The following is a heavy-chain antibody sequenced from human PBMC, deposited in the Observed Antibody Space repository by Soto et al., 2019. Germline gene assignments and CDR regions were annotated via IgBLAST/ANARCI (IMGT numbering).Heavy chain of an antibody. Sequence: EVQLVESGGGLVQPGGSLRLSCAASGFTFSSYWMSWVRQAPGKGLEWVANIKQDGSEKYYVDSVKGRFTISRDNAKNSLYLQMNSLRAEDTAVYYCARDAYYYYYYMDVWGKGTTVTVSS. CDR1: GFTFSSYW. J-gene: IGHJ6*03. CDR3: ARDAYYYYYYMDV. V-gene: IGHV3-7*01. CDR2: IKQDGSEK.